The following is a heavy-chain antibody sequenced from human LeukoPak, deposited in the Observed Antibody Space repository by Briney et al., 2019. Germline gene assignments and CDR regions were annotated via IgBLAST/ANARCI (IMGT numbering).Heavy chain of an antibody. V-gene: IGHV4-4*07. CDR2: IYTSGAT. CDR1: GGSFSTYY. Sequence: SETLSLTCTVSGGSFSTYYWSWIRQPAGKGLEWIGHIYTSGATNYNPSLKSRVTISVDTSKNQFSLKLSSVTAADTAVYYCAREGLEMATILDYWGQGTLVTVSS. D-gene: IGHD5-24*01. CDR3: AREGLEMATILDY. J-gene: IGHJ4*02.